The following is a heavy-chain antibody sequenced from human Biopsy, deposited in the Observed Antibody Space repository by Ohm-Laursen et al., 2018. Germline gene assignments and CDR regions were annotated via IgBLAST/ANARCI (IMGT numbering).Heavy chain of an antibody. J-gene: IGHJ1*01. Sequence: ASVKVSCKASGYNFNAYYMHWVRQAPGQGLEWMGWINPHSGTTKFAQDFQGRVTMTRDTSSTTAYMELRRLRSDDTAVYYCAKGQDLRGGAEYFQHWGQGALVTVSS. D-gene: IGHD2-15*01. CDR3: AKGQDLRGGAEYFQH. V-gene: IGHV1-2*02. CDR2: INPHSGTT. CDR1: GYNFNAYY.